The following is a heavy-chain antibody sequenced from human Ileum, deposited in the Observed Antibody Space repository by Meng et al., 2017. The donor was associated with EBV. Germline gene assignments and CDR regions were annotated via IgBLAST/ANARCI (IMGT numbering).Heavy chain of an antibody. V-gene: IGHV4-4*02. Sequence: QGHLQEARPGLVNPSGTLSLTCAVSGGSISVINWWSWVRQSPEKGLEWIGEMSDSGITHYNPSLKSRVTISADKSNNQFSLKLTSVTSADTAVYFCAKNGEKYFEYWGQGTLVTVSS. CDR3: AKNGEKYFEY. CDR2: MSDSGIT. J-gene: IGHJ4*02. CDR1: GGSISVINW.